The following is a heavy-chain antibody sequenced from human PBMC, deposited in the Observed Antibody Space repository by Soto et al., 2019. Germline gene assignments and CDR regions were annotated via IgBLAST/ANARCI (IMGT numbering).Heavy chain of an antibody. V-gene: IGHV4-39*01. J-gene: IGHJ6*03. D-gene: IGHD2-2*01. CDR2: IYYSGST. Sequence: QLQLQESGPGLVKPSETLSLTCTVSGGSISSSSYYWGWIRQPPGKGLEWIGSIYYSGSTYYNPSLKSRVTISVDTSKTQFSLKLSSVTAADTAVYYCARHGVVVPAATNYYYYYYMDVWGKGTTVTVSS. CDR3: ARHGVVVPAATNYYYYYYMDV. CDR1: GGSISSSSYY.